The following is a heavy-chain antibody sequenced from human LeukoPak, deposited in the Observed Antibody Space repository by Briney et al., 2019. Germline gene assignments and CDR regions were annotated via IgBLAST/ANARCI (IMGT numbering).Heavy chain of an antibody. D-gene: IGHD2-8*01. V-gene: IGHV1-18*01. CDR1: GYTFTSYG. J-gene: IGHJ5*02. Sequence: ASVKVSCKASGYTFTSYGISWVRQAPGQGLEWMGWISAYNGNTNYAQKLQGRVTMTRDTSISTAYMELSRLRSDDTAVYYCARTKGGANWFDPWGQGTLVTVSS. CDR3: ARTKGGANWFDP. CDR2: ISAYNGNT.